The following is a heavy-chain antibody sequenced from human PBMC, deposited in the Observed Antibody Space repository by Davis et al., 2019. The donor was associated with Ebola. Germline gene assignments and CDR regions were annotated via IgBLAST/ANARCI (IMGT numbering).Heavy chain of an antibody. CDR1: GFTFSSYA. CDR2: ISGSGGST. D-gene: IGHD3-22*01. CDR3: DARKLYYDSSGYHKPFLFDY. Sequence: GESLKISCAASGFTFSSYAMSWVRQAPGKGLEWVSAISGSGGSTYYADSVKGRFTISRDNSKNTLYLQMNSLRAEDTAVYYCDARKLYYDSSGYHKPFLFDYWGQGTLVTVSS. V-gene: IGHV3-23*01. J-gene: IGHJ4*02.